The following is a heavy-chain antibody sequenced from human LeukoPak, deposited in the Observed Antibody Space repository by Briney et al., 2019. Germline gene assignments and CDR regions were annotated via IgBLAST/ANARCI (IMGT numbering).Heavy chain of an antibody. Sequence: SETLSLTCAVYGGSFSGYYWSWIRQPPGKGLECIGEINHSGSTNYNPSLKSRVTISVDTSKNQFSLKLSSVTAADTAVYYCARYSSTVTTFDYWGQGTLVTVSS. CDR3: ARYSSTVTTFDY. CDR1: GGSFSGYY. V-gene: IGHV4-34*01. J-gene: IGHJ4*02. D-gene: IGHD4-17*01. CDR2: INHSGST.